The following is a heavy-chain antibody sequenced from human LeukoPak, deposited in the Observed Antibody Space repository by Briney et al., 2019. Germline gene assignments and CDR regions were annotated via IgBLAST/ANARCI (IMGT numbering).Heavy chain of an antibody. CDR2: IWYDGSNK. CDR1: GFTFSSYG. D-gene: IGHD3-3*01. V-gene: IGHV3-33*01. Sequence: GRSLRLSCAASGFTFSSYGMHWVRQAPGKGLEWVAVIWYDGSNKYYADSVKGRFTISRDNSKNTMYLQMNCLRAKDTAVYYCARGRDFWSGYYWGYYFDYWGQGTLVTVSS. J-gene: IGHJ4*02. CDR3: ARGRDFWSGYYWGYYFDY.